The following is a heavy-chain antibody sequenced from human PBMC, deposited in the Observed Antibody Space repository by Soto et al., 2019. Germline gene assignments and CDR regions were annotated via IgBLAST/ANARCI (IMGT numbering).Heavy chain of an antibody. CDR3: ARSSIAARDYYYYMDV. D-gene: IGHD6-6*01. Sequence: QVQLVQSGAEVKKPGSSVKVSCKASGGTFSSYTISWARQAPGQGLEWMGRIIPILGIANYAQKFQGRVTITADKSTSTAYMELSSLRSEDTAVYYCARSSIAARDYYYYMDVWGKGTTVTVSS. J-gene: IGHJ6*03. CDR2: IIPILGIA. CDR1: GGTFSSYT. V-gene: IGHV1-69*02.